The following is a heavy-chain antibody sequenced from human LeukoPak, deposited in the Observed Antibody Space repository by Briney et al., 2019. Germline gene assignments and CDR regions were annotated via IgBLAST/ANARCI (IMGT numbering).Heavy chain of an antibody. J-gene: IGHJ6*02. CDR2: INPSGGST. CDR3: ARGPHTAMVTGYYGMDV. CDR1: GYTFTIYY. V-gene: IGHV1-46*01. Sequence: GASVKVSYKASGYTFTIYYMHWVRQAPGQGLEWMGIINPSGGSTSYAQKFQGRLTMTRDTSTSTVYMEMSSLRSEDTAVYYCARGPHTAMVTGYYGMDVWGQGTTVTVAS. D-gene: IGHD5-18*01.